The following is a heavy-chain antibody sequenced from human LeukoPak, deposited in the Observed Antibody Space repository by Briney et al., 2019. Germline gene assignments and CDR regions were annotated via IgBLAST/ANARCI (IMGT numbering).Heavy chain of an antibody. Sequence: SETLSLTCTVSGGSISTYYWSWIRQPPGKGLEWIGYIYYSGSTSYNPSLKSRVTISVDTSKSQFSLNLSSVTAADTAVYYCARLRRCSSRPDAVDIWGQGTMVTVSS. V-gene: IGHV4-59*08. CDR1: GGSISTYY. CDR2: IYYSGST. J-gene: IGHJ3*02. D-gene: IGHD6-13*01. CDR3: ARLRRCSSRPDAVDI.